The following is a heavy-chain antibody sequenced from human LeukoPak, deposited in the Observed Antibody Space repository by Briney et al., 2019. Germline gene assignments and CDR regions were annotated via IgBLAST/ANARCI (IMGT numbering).Heavy chain of an antibody. CDR3: ARLLDSSGLPTDDAFDI. J-gene: IGHJ3*02. Sequence: PSETLSLTCTVSGGSISSANYYWAWIRQPPGKGLEWIGEIYHSGSTNYNPSLKSRVTISVDKSKNQFSLKLSSVTAADTAVYYCARLLDSSGLPTDDAFDIWGQGTMVTVSS. CDR2: IYHSGST. D-gene: IGHD3-22*01. CDR1: GGSISSANYY. V-gene: IGHV4-39*07.